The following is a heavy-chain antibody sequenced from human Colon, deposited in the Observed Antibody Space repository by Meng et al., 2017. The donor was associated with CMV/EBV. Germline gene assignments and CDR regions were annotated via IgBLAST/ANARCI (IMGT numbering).Heavy chain of an antibody. Sequence: QVQSGQAGAEVKKPGASVKVSCKTSGYTFTNFGISWVRQAPGQGLEWMAYISPYNGDTNYAQRFQGRVALTTDTSTSTVYMELGSLTSDDTAMYYCARELARGGYWGQGTLVTVSS. V-gene: IGHV1-18*01. CDR2: ISPYNGDT. CDR3: ARELARGGY. J-gene: IGHJ4*02. CDR1: GYTFTNFG.